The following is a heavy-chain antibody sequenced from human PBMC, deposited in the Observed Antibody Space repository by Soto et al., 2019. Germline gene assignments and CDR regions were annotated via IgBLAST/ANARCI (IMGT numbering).Heavy chain of an antibody. D-gene: IGHD3-10*01. Sequence: VKVSCKASGYTFTGYYMHWVRQAPGQGLEWMGWINPNSGGTNYAQKFQGWVTMTRDTSISTAYMELSRLRSDDTAVYYCARDICXGXFGEDFSYGMDVWAQGTTVTVS. CDR1: GYTFTGYY. J-gene: IGHJ6*02. CDR3: ARDICXGXFGEDFSYGMDV. V-gene: IGHV1-2*04. CDR2: INPNSGGT.